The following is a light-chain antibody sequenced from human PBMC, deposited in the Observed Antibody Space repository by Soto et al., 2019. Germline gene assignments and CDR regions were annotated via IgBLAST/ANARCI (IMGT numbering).Light chain of an antibody. CDR2: WAS. V-gene: IGKV4-1*01. CDR1: QCFFYTLRNKNY. CDR3: QQHDTYRPWT. Sequence: DIFMXHSLNRRTVLAVERAITNCKSTQCFFYTLRNKNYFGSFNQQQRKHTXLXXXWASTPESGVYDSFSGSGSGKDLTLTIDSRQDEDVGGYYCQQHDTYRPWTFGHGTKVDI. J-gene: IGKJ1*01.